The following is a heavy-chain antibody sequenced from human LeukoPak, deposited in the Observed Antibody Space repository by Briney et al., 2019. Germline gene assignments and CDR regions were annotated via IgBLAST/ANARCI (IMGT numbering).Heavy chain of an antibody. CDR1: GFTFSSYA. CDR3: ARDLSDSSGYRNFYYYYMDV. D-gene: IGHD3-22*01. Sequence: GGSLRLSCAASGFTFSSYAMHWVRQAPGKGLEWVAVISYDGSNKYYADSVKGRFTISRDNSKNTLYLQMNSLRVEDTAVYYCARDLSDSSGYRNFYYYYMDVWGKGTTVTISS. CDR2: ISYDGSNK. J-gene: IGHJ6*03. V-gene: IGHV3-30*04.